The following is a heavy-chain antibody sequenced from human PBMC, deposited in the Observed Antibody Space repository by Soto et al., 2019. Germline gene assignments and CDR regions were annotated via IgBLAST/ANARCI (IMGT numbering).Heavy chain of an antibody. J-gene: IGHJ3*02. Sequence: SVKVSCKASGVTFSSYAISWVRQAPGQGLEWMGGIIPIFGTANYAQKFQGRVTITADESTSTAYMELSSLRSEDTAVYYCARVLTSITMGDAFNIWGQGTMVTVSS. CDR2: IIPIFGTA. CDR3: ARVLTSITMGDAFNI. V-gene: IGHV1-69*13. CDR1: GVTFSSYA. D-gene: IGHD3-10*01.